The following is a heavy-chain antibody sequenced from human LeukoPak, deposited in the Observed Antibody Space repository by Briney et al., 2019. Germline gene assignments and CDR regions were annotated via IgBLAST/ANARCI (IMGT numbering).Heavy chain of an antibody. CDR2: IYTSVST. V-gene: IGHV4-4*07. CDR3: ARDLGPGVVVPAANLYFDL. D-gene: IGHD2-2*01. Sequence: PSETLSLTCTVSGGSISSYYWSWIRQPAGKGLEWIGRIYTSVSTNYNPSLKSRVTMSVNTSKNQFSLKLSSATAADTAVYCCARDLGPGVVVPAANLYFDLWGRGTLVTVSS. CDR1: GGSISSYY. J-gene: IGHJ2*01.